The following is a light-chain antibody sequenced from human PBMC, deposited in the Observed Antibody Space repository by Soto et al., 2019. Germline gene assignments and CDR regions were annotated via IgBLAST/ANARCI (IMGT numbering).Light chain of an antibody. CDR3: QQYNSWYT. CDR2: DAS. CDR1: QSISSW. V-gene: IGKV1-5*01. Sequence: DIQMTQSPSTLSASVGDRVTITCRASQSISSWLAWYRQKPGKAPKLLIYDASSLESGVPSRFSGSGSGTEFTLTISSLQPDDFATYYCQQYNSWYTFGQGTKLEIK. J-gene: IGKJ2*01.